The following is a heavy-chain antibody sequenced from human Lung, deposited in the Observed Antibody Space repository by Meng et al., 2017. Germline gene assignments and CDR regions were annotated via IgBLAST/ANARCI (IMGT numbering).Heavy chain of an antibody. CDR3: ARGQKGYFDL. V-gene: IGHV4-30-4*01. J-gene: IGHJ2*01. CDR2: IYNSGST. Sequence: QVQAEESGPGPVKPLQNLSLTCTVFGGSISSSKYYWSWIRQPPGKGLEWSGHIYNSGSTYYNPSLKSRITISVDTSKNQFSLKLSSVTAADTAVYYCARGQKGYFDLWGRGTLVTVSS. CDR1: GGSISSSKYY.